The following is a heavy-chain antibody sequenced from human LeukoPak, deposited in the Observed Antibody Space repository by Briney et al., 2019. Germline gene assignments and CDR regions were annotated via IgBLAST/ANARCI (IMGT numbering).Heavy chain of an antibody. CDR2: SNAGNGNT. CDR3: ARGGYCSSTSCYPGGFVY. Sequence: ASVKVSCKASGYTFTSYAVHWVRQAPGQRLEWMGWSNAGNGNTKYSQEFQGRVTITRDTSASTAYMELSSLRSEDMAVYYCARGGYCSSTSCYPGGFVYWGQGTLVTVSS. D-gene: IGHD2-2*01. CDR1: GYTFTSYA. V-gene: IGHV1-3*02. J-gene: IGHJ4*02.